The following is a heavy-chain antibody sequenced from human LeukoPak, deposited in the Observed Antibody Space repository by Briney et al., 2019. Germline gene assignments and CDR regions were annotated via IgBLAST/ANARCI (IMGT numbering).Heavy chain of an antibody. CDR2: ISSSGSTI. J-gene: IGHJ4*02. Sequence: GGSLRLSCAASGFTFSSYEMNWVRQAPGKGLEWVSYISSSGSTIYYADSVKGRFTISRDNAKNSLYLQMNSLRAEDTAVYYCARGGITMVRGVIIGPIFDYWGQGTLVTVSS. V-gene: IGHV3-48*03. CDR1: GFTFSSYE. D-gene: IGHD3-10*01. CDR3: ARGGITMVRGVIIGPIFDY.